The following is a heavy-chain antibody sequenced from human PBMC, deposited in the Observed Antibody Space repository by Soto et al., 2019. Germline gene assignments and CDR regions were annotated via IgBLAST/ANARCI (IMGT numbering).Heavy chain of an antibody. J-gene: IGHJ4*02. Sequence: GASVKVSCKASGYTFTSYAMHWVRQAPGQRLEWMGWINAGNSDTKYSQKFQGRVTITRDTSASTAYMELSSLRSEDTAVYYCARAVAVAADFDYWGQGTLVTVSS. CDR1: GYTFTSYA. D-gene: IGHD6-19*01. CDR3: ARAVAVAADFDY. V-gene: IGHV1-3*01. CDR2: INAGNSDT.